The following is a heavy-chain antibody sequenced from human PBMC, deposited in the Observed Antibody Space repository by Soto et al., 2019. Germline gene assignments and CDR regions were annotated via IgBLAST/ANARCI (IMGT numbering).Heavy chain of an antibody. Sequence: EVQLVESGGGLVQPGRSPRLSCAASGFTFDDYAMHWVRQAPGKGLEWVSGISWNSGSIGYADSVKGRFTISRDNAKNSLYLQMNSLRAEDTALYYCATGWFGKKYYFDYWGQGTLVTVSS. J-gene: IGHJ4*02. CDR1: GFTFDDYA. CDR3: ATGWFGKKYYFDY. D-gene: IGHD3-10*01. CDR2: ISWNSGSI. V-gene: IGHV3-9*01.